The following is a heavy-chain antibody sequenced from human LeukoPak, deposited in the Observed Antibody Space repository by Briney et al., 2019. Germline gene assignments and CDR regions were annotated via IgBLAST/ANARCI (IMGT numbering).Heavy chain of an antibody. CDR1: GSTFSSYS. D-gene: IGHD3-10*02. V-gene: IGHV3-48*04. CDR3: AELGITMIGGV. CDR2: ISSSGSII. Sequence: GALRLSCAASGSTFSSYSMNWVRQAPGKGLEWVSYISSSGSIIYYADSVKGRFTISRDNAKNSLYLQMSSLRAEDTAVYYCAELGITMIGGVWGKGTTVTISS. J-gene: IGHJ6*04.